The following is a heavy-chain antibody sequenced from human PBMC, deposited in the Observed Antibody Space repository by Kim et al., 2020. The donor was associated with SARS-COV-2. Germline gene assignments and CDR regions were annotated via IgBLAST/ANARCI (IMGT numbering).Heavy chain of an antibody. V-gene: IGHV3-7*01. J-gene: IGHJ4*02. Sequence: GGSLRLSCAASGFTFSSYWMSWVRQAPGKGLEWVANIKQDGSEKYYVDSVKGRFTISRDNAKNSLYLQMNSLRAEDTAVYYCARDHYDILTGNSRPNDYWGQGTLVTVSS. CDR3: ARDHYDILTGNSRPNDY. CDR2: IKQDGSEK. D-gene: IGHD3-9*01. CDR1: GFTFSSYW.